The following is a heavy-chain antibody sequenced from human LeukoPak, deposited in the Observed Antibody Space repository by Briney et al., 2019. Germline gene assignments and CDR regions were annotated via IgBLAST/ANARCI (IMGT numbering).Heavy chain of an antibody. Sequence: SQTLSLTCTVSVGSISSGSYYWSWIRQPAGKGPEWIGRIYTSGSTSYNPALKSRVTISVDTAKNEFSLKLISVTADDTPLYYCATAPGPITIPDCGPGTLVTVSS. J-gene: IGHJ4*02. CDR3: ATAPGPITIPD. CDR2: IYTSGST. D-gene: IGHD3-3*01. V-gene: IGHV4-61*02. CDR1: VGSISSGSYY.